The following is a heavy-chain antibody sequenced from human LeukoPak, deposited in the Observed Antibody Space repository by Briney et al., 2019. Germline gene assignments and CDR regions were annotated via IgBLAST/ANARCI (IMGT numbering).Heavy chain of an antibody. CDR3: ARWRVIAAAGIDY. D-gene: IGHD6-13*01. CDR2: INHSGST. Sequence: SETLSLTCAVYGGSFSGYYWSWIRQPPGKGREGIGEINHSGSTNYNPSLKSRVTISVDTSKNQFSLKLSSVTAADPAVYYCARWRVIAAAGIDYWGQGTLVTVSS. J-gene: IGHJ4*02. V-gene: IGHV4-34*01. CDR1: GGSFSGYY.